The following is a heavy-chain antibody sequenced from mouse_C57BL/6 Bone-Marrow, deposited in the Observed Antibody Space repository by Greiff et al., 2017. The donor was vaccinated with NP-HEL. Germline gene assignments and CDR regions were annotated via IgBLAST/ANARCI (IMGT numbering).Heavy chain of an antibody. D-gene: IGHD2-3*01. V-gene: IGHV14-3*01. CDR3: APRMIQFAY. J-gene: IGHJ3*01. CDR2: IDPANGNT. Sequence: VHVKQSVAELVRPGASVKLSCTASGFNIKNTYMHWVKQRPEPGLEWIGRIDPANGNTTYAPKFQGKATITAETSSNTAYLQLSSLTSEDTAIYYCAPRMIQFAYWGQGTLVTVSA. CDR1: GFNIKNTY.